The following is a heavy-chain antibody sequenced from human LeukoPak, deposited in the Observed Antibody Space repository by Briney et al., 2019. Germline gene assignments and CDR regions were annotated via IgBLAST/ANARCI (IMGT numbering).Heavy chain of an antibody. V-gene: IGHV3-23*01. Sequence: PGGSLRLFWAASGLTFSSYAMSWVRPAPGKGLEWVSEISGSGGSTYYADSVKSRFTISKDNSKNTLYLQMNSLRAEDTAVYYCAKDKFSSSWYYFDYWGQGTLVTVSS. CDR3: AKDKFSSSWYYFDY. CDR1: GLTFSSYA. J-gene: IGHJ4*02. CDR2: ISGSGGST. D-gene: IGHD6-13*01.